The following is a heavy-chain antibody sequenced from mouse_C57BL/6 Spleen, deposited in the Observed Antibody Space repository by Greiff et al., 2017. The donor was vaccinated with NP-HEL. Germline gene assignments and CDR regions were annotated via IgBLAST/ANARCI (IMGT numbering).Heavy chain of an antibody. J-gene: IGHJ2*01. Sequence: QVQLQQSGAELARPGASVKLSCKASGYTFTSYGISWVKQRTGQGLEWIGEIYPGSGNTYYNEKFKGKATLTADKSSSTAYMELRSLTSEDSAVYFCARGITTVVASYYFDDWGKGTTLTVSS. CDR1: GYTFTSYG. CDR3: ARGITTVVASYYFDD. CDR2: IYPGSGNT. V-gene: IGHV1-81*01. D-gene: IGHD1-1*01.